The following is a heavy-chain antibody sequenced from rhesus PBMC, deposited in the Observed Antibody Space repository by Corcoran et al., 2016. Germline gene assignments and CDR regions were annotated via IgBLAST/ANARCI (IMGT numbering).Heavy chain of an antibody. D-gene: IGHD3-28*01. Sequence: QVQLQESGPGVVKPSETLSLTCAVSGGSISSGYDWSWIRQPPGKGLEWIWYIYGSSGSNNYNPSLKNRVTISKDASKNQFSLKLSSVTAADTAVYYCARGTYYYDSGYSDYWGQGVLVTVSS. J-gene: IGHJ4*01. CDR2: IYGSSGSN. CDR1: GGSISSGYD. CDR3: ARGTYYYDSGYSDY. V-gene: IGHV4-76*01.